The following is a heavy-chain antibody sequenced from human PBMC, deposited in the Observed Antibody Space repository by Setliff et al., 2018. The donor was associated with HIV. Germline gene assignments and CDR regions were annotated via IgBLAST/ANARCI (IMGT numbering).Heavy chain of an antibody. CDR2: IYHTGST. Sequence: SETLSLTCSVSGGSFSSDSYYWGWIRQFPGKGLEWIRSIYHTGSTYYKPSLKSRVTISVDTSKNQFSLRLSSVAAGDTAVYYCARSIVPVASGYYYFEYWGQGTLVTVSS. CDR3: ARSIVPVASGYYYFEY. D-gene: IGHD3-3*01. CDR1: GGSFSSDSYY. V-gene: IGHV4-39*01. J-gene: IGHJ4*02.